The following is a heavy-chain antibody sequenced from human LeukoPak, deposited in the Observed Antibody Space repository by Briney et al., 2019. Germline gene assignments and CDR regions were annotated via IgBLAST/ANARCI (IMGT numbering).Heavy chain of an antibody. J-gene: IGHJ4*02. CDR3: ARDLRDGYIEYYFDY. CDR1: GGSFSGYY. V-gene: IGHV4-34*01. D-gene: IGHD5-24*01. CDR2: INHSGST. Sequence: SETLSLTCAVYGGSFSGYYWSWIRQPPGKGLEWIGEINHSGSTNYNPSLKSRVTISVDTSKNQFSLKLSSVTAADTAVYYCARDLRDGYIEYYFDYWGQGTLVTVSS.